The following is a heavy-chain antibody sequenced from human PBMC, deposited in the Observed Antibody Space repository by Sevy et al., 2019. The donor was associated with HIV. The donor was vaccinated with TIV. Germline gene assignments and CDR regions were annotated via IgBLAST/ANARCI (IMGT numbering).Heavy chain of an antibody. CDR3: ARGLRFLGAFDY. Sequence: SETLSLTCTVSGGSISSYYWSWIRQPPGKGLEWIGYIYYSGSTNYNPSLKSRVTISVDTSKNQFSLKLSSVTAADTAVYYCARGLRFLGAFDYWGQGTLVTGSS. CDR2: IYYSGST. V-gene: IGHV4-59*13. D-gene: IGHD3-3*01. J-gene: IGHJ4*02. CDR1: GGSISSYY.